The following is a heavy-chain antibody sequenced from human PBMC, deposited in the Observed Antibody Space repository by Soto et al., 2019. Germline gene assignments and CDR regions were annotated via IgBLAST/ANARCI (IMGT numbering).Heavy chain of an antibody. CDR3: ARERYQVLSDGMDV. CDR1: GFTFSDYY. Sequence: ASVKVSCRASGFTFSDYYMHWVREAPGQGPEWMGWLNPKSGGTTYAQKFQGRLTLSRDTSINTAYMELSRLSIDDTALYYCARERYQVLSDGMDVWGQGTTVTV. V-gene: IGHV1-2*02. D-gene: IGHD2-2*01. CDR2: LNPKSGGT. J-gene: IGHJ6*02.